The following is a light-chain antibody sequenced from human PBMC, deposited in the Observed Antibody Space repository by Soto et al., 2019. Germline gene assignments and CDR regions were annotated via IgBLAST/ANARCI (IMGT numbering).Light chain of an antibody. CDR3: QQYDSSTTWT. V-gene: IGKV3-20*01. Sequence: EIVLTQSPGTLSLSPGERATLSCRASQSVSSNNLAWYQQRPGQAPRVVIYGASTRATGIPERFSGSGSGTDFTLTISRLEPEDFAVYYCQQYDSSTTWTFGQGTKVEIK. CDR2: GAS. CDR1: QSVSSNN. J-gene: IGKJ1*01.